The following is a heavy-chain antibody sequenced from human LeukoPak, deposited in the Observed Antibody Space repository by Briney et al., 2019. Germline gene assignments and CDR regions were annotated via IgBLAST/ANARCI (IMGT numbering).Heavy chain of an antibody. Sequence: SETLSLTCTVSGGSISSGGYYWSWIRQHPGDGLEWIGYIYYSGSTYYNPSLKSRVTISIDTSKNHFSLKLSSVTAADTAVYYCARAGGFFFPFGYWGQGTLVTVSS. CDR2: IYYSGST. J-gene: IGHJ4*02. CDR3: ARAGGFFFPFGY. D-gene: IGHD3-16*01. CDR1: GGSISSGGYY. V-gene: IGHV4-31*02.